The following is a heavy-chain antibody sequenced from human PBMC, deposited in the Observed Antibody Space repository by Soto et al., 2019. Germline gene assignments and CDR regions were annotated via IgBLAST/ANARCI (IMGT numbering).Heavy chain of an antibody. J-gene: IGHJ4*02. CDR3: AHKARYSYGSYYFDS. D-gene: IGHD5-18*01. Sequence: SGPTPGNPPQTPTFTRTLSGFSFGTRGGGVGWVRPSPRKALEWLALIFSNDDKRYSPSLQSRLTITKDTSKNQVFLTMTNMDPVDTGTYYCAHKARYSYGSYYFDSWGLGTLVTVSS. CDR2: IFSNDDK. V-gene: IGHV2-5*01. CDR1: GFSFGTRGGG.